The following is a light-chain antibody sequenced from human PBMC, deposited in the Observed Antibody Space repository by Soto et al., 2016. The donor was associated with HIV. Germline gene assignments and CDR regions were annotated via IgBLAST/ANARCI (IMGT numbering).Light chain of an antibody. Sequence: DIQLTQSPSFLSASVGDRLTITCRASQGISSYLAWYQQKPGEAPKLLISGASTLQSGVSSRFSGSGSGTEFTLTISSLQPEDFATCYCQQLNSYSWTFGQGTKVEIK. V-gene: IGKV1-9*01. CDR2: GAS. CDR3: QQLNSYSWT. CDR1: QGISSY. J-gene: IGKJ1*01.